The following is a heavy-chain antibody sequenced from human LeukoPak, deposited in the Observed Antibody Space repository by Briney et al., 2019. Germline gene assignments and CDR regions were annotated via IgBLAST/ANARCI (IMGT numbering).Heavy chain of an antibody. D-gene: IGHD6-13*01. V-gene: IGHV1-58*01. Sequence: SVKVSCKASGFTFTSSAVQWVRQARGQRLEWIGWIVVGSGNTNYAQKFQERVTITRDMSTSTAYMELSSLRSEDTAVYYCASHLAAADYYFDYWGQGTLVTVSS. CDR3: ASHLAAADYYFDY. CDR1: GFTFTSSA. CDR2: IVVGSGNT. J-gene: IGHJ4*02.